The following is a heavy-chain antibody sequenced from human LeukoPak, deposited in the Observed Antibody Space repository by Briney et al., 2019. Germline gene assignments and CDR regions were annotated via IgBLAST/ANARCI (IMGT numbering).Heavy chain of an antibody. V-gene: IGHV3-7*01. CDR2: IKQGGSEK. D-gene: IGHD3-3*01. CDR1: GFTFSSYW. Sequence: GGSLRLSCAASGFTFSSYWMSWVRQAPGKGLEWVANIKQGGSEKYYVDSVKGRFTISRDNAKNSLYLQMNSLRAEDTAVYYCARVTGDYDFWSGPYHYYYMDVWGKGTTVTVSS. J-gene: IGHJ6*03. CDR3: ARVTGDYDFWSGPYHYYYMDV.